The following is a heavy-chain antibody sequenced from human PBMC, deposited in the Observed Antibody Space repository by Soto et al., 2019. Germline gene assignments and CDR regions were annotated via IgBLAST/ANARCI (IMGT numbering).Heavy chain of an antibody. CDR3: ATSTTVTHDGFDY. D-gene: IGHD4-17*01. V-gene: IGHV1-24*01. J-gene: IGHJ4*02. CDR2: FDPEDGET. CDR1: GYTLTELS. Sequence: AXVKVSCKVSGYTLTELSMPWVLQAPGKGLEWMGGFDPEDGETVYAQKFQGRVTMTEDTSTDTAYMELSSLRSEDTAVYYCATSTTVTHDGFDYWGQGTLVTVSS.